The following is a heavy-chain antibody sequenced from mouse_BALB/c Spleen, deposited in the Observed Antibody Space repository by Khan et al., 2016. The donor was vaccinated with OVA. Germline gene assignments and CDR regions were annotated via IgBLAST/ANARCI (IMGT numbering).Heavy chain of an antibody. CDR2: IYPYNDGT. D-gene: IGHD1-1*02. CDR1: GYTFTSYI. CDR3: ARGWLGSFAY. V-gene: IGHV1S136*01. Sequence: VQLKESGPELVKPGASVKMSCKASGYTFTSYIMHWVKQKPGQGLECIGYIYPYNDGTKYNEKFKGKFTLSSDKSSSTAYMQLNSLTSEDSAVYYCARGWLGSFAYWGQETLLPVSA. J-gene: IGHJ3*01.